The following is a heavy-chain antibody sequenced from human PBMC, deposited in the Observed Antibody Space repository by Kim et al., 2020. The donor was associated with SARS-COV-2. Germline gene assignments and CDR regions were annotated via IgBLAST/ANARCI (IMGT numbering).Heavy chain of an antibody. CDR3: ARGVEMLTPIYYYYGMDV. V-gene: IGHV1-69*13. J-gene: IGHJ6*02. CDR2: IIPIFGTA. D-gene: IGHD3-16*01. Sequence: SVKVSCKASGGTFTNYAISWVRQAPGQGLEWMGGIIPIFGTANYAQKFQGSVTITADESTSTAYMELSSLRSEDTAVYYCARGVEMLTPIYYYYGMDVWGQGTTVTVSS. CDR1: GGTFTNYA.